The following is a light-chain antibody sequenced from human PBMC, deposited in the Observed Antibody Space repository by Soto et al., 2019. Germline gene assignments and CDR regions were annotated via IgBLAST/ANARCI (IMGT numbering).Light chain of an antibody. CDR3: QTWGTGIHVV. CDR2: LNSDGSP. CDR1: SGHSDYA. V-gene: IGLV4-69*01. J-gene: IGLJ2*01. Sequence: QAVVTQSPSASASLGASVKLTCTLSSGHSDYAIAWHQQQPEKGPRYLMKLNSDGSPSKGDGIPDRFSGSRSGAERYLTISSLQSEDEADYYCQTWGTGIHVVFGGGTKLTVL.